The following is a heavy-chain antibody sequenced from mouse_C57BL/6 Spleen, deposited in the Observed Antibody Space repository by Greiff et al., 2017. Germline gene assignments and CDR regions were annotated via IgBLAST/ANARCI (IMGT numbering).Heavy chain of an antibody. CDR2: IYPGDGDT. J-gene: IGHJ2*01. CDR1: CYAFSSSW. Sequence: VQLVESGPELVKPGASVKISCKPSCYAFSSSWMNWVKQRPGKGLEWIGRIYPGDGDTNYNGKFKGKATLTADKSSSTAYMQLSSLTSEDSAFYFCARESTTVDFDYWGQGTIHTASS. V-gene: IGHV1-82*01. D-gene: IGHD2-12*01. CDR3: ARESTTVDFDY.